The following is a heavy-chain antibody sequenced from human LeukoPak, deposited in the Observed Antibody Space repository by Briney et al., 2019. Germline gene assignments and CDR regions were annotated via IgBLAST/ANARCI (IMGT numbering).Heavy chain of an antibody. CDR3: ARSLTPNYYYYYYMDV. V-gene: IGHV3-30*03. CDR1: GFTFSGYG. D-gene: IGHD1-14*01. Sequence: GGSLRLSCAASGFTFSGYGLHWVRQAPGKGREWVALISYDGSNEYYAGSVRGRFTISRDNSKNTLYLQMNSLRAEDTAVYHCARSLTPNYYYYYYMDVWGKGTTVTVSS. J-gene: IGHJ6*03. CDR2: ISYDGSNE.